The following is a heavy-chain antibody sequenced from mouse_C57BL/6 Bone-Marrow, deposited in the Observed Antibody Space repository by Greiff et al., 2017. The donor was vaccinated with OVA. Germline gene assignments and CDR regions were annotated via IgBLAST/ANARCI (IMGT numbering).Heavy chain of an antibody. Sequence: QVQLQQSGPELVKPGASVKISCKASGYAFSSSWMNWVKQRPGKGLEWIGRIYPGDGDTNYNGKFKGKATLTADKSSSTAYMQLSSLTSEDSAVYFCARSEKGYFDVWGTGTTVTVSS. CDR3: ARSEKGYFDV. V-gene: IGHV1-82*01. J-gene: IGHJ1*03. CDR1: GYAFSSSW. CDR2: IYPGDGDT.